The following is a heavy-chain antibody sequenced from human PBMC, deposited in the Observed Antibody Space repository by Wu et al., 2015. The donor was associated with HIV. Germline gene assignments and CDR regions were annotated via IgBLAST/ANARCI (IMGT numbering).Heavy chain of an antibody. V-gene: IGHV1-8*01. J-gene: IGHJ4*02. CDR2: MNPHTGNT. CDR3: ARELALDQWLGVY. Sequence: QVQLVQSGAEVKKPGASVKVSCKTSGYTFTSFDINWVRQATGQGLEWMGWMNPHTGNTGYAQKFQGRVTMTTDTSATTAYLELRSLGSDDTAIYFXARELALDQWLGVYWGQGTLVTVSS. D-gene: IGHD3-22*01. CDR1: GYTFTSFD.